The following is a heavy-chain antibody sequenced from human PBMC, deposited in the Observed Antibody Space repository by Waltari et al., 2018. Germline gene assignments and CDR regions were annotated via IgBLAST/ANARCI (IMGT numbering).Heavy chain of an antibody. CDR1: GYSISSGYY. J-gene: IGHJ6*02. CDR3: ARHGRLNYYYYGMDV. CDR2: IYHSGIT. Sequence: QVQLQESGPGLVKPSETLSLTCAVSGYSISSGYYWGWIRQPPGKGLEWIGSIYHSGITYYNPSLKSRVTISVDTSKNQFSLKLSSVTAADTAVYYCARHGRLNYYYYGMDVWGQGTTVTVSS. V-gene: IGHV4-38-2*01. D-gene: IGHD1-26*01.